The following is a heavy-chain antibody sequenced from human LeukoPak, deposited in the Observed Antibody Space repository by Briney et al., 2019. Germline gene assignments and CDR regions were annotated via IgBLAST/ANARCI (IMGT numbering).Heavy chain of an antibody. CDR3: ARDVGSGWTYAFDI. Sequence: SETLSLTCTVSGGSISSSSYYWGWIRQPPGKGLEWIGSIYYSGSTYYNPSLKSRVTISVDTSKNQFSLKLSSVTAADTAVYYCARDVGSGWTYAFDIWGQGTMVTVSS. J-gene: IGHJ3*02. V-gene: IGHV4-39*07. CDR2: IYYSGST. CDR1: GGSISSSSYY. D-gene: IGHD6-19*01.